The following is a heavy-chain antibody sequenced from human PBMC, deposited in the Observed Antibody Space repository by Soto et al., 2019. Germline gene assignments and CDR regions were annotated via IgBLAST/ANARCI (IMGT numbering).Heavy chain of an antibody. D-gene: IGHD1-26*01. CDR2: ISDRGGMT. CDR1: GFTFSSSA. J-gene: IGHJ2*01. Sequence: GGSLILSCAASGFTFSSSAMTWVRQGPGERLEWVSTISDRGGMTLYADSVKGRFTISRDNSKSTLYLQMNSLRAEDTAVYYCGKDFAPIVGADTLGSFLPGGRGPRVPVPS. V-gene: IGHV3-23*01. CDR3: GKDFAPIVGADTLGSFLP.